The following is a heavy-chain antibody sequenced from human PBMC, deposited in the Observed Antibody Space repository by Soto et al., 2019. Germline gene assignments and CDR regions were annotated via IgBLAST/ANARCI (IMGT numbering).Heavy chain of an antibody. CDR3: ARDVLDVYCRSTRCVGNLDI. D-gene: IGHD2-2*01. J-gene: IGHJ4*02. V-gene: IGHV1-18*01. CDR2: ISAFNGDT. Sequence: QVPLVQSGAEVKKPGAAVKVSCLASGYIFTMYGISWVRQAPGQGPEWMGWISAFNGDTNYAQTLQGRVTMTRDTSTNIAYMELRSLTSYGTVVYYCARDVLDVYCRSTRCVGNLDIWGQGILVTVSS. CDR1: GYIFTMYG.